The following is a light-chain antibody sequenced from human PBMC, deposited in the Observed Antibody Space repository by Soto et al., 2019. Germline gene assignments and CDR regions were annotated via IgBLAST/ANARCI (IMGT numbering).Light chain of an antibody. CDR2: GAS. CDR1: QSVCSRC. J-gene: IGKJ1*01. V-gene: IGKV3-20*01. Sequence: ETVLTQSPGTLSLSPGERVTISCRASQSVCSRCFAWYQQKPGQSPRLLIYGASTRATGIPDRFSGSGSGTDFTLTISRLEPEDFAVYYCQHYGTTPWTFDQGTKVGIK. CDR3: QHYGTTPWT.